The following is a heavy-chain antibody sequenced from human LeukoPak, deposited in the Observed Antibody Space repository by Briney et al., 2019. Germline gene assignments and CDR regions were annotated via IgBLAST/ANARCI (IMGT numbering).Heavy chain of an antibody. CDR2: ISYDGNNE. CDR3: ARGGYYGSGNDFRFDP. J-gene: IGHJ5*02. D-gene: IGHD3-10*01. CDR1: GFTFSSYA. Sequence: GGSLRLSCAASGFTFSSYAMHWVRQAPGKGLEWVAVISYDGNNEYYADSVKGRSTMSRDNSKNTLYLQMNSLRTEDTAVYYCARGGYYGSGNDFRFDPWGQGTLVTVSS. V-gene: IGHV3-30*04.